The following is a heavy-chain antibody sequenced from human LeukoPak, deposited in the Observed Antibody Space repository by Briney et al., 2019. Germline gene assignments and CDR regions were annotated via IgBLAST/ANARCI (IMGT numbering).Heavy chain of an antibody. CDR2: INHSGST. Sequence: SETLSLTCAVYGGSFSGYYWSWIRQPPGKGLEWIGEINHSGSTNYNPSLKGRVTISVDTSKNQFSLKLSSVTAADTAVYYCARGRGYCSGGSCYTGDNWGQGTLVTVSS. CDR3: ARGRGYCSGGSCYTGDN. V-gene: IGHV4-34*01. J-gene: IGHJ4*02. D-gene: IGHD2-15*01. CDR1: GGSFSGYY.